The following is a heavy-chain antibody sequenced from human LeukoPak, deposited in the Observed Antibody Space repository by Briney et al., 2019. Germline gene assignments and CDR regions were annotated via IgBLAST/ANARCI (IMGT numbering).Heavy chain of an antibody. J-gene: IGHJ3*02. Sequence: SETVSLTCTVSSGSINNYYWSWIRQTPGKGLEWIGYILSSGSTNYNPSVKSRVIISVDTSKNQFSLKLSSVTAADTAVYYCARTSQISETDFDIWGQGTMVIVSS. V-gene: IGHV4-59*01. CDR2: ILSSGST. CDR1: SGSINNYY. CDR3: ARTSQISETDFDI.